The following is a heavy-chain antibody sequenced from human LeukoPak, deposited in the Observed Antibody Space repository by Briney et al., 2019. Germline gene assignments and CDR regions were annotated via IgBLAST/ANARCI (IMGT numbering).Heavy chain of an antibody. J-gene: IGHJ4*02. D-gene: IGHD6-19*01. CDR3: ARGNGHSSGWYDY. CDR1: GFSFRNYG. Sequence: GRSLRLSCEASGFSFRNYGMHWVRQAPGKGLEWVAVIWYDGSNKYYADSVKGRFTVSRDNSKNTLYLQMNSLRAEDTALYYCARGNGHSSGWYDYWGQGTQVTVSS. CDR2: IWYDGSNK. V-gene: IGHV3-33*01.